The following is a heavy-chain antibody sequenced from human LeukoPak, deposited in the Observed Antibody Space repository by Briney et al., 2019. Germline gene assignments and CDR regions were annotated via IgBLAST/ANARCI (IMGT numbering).Heavy chain of an antibody. Sequence: GGALRLSCAASGFTFSNYGMHWVRQAPGKGLEWVAFIRYNGINKYYADSVRGRFTVSRDNSKNTLYLQMSSLRAEDTAVYYCAKVPGQSGTYWYYSHYMDVWGKGTTVTVSS. CDR1: GFTFSNYG. V-gene: IGHV3-30*02. CDR2: IRYNGINK. J-gene: IGHJ6*03. CDR3: AKVPGQSGTYWYYSHYMDV. D-gene: IGHD3-10*01.